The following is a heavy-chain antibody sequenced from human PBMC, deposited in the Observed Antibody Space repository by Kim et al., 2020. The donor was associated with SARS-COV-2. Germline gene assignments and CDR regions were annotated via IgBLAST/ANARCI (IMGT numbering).Heavy chain of an antibody. D-gene: IGHD5-12*01. V-gene: IGHV5-51*01. CDR1: GYSFTSYW. Sequence: GESLKISCKGSGYSFTSYWIGWVRQMPGKGLEWMGIIYPGDSDTRYSPSFQGQVTISADKSISTAYLQWSSLKASDTAMYYCARRVRGTHIVGVRGYSGYARGWFDPWGQGTLVTVSS. J-gene: IGHJ5*02. CDR2: IYPGDSDT. CDR3: ARRVRGTHIVGVRGYSGYARGWFDP.